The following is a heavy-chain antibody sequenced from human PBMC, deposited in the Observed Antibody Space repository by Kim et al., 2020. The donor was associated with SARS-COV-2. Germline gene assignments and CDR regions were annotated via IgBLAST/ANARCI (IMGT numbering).Heavy chain of an antibody. CDR2: IYYSGST. J-gene: IGHJ6*02. V-gene: IGHV4-59*13. D-gene: IGHD3-10*01. Sequence: SQTLSLTCTVSGGSISSYYWSWIRQPPGKGLEWTGYIYYSGSTNYNPSLKSRVTISVDTSKNQFSLKLSSVTAADTAVYYCARDFRPAAPGGYYYYYGMDVWGQGTTVTVSS. CDR3: ARDFRPAAPGGYYYYYGMDV. CDR1: GGSISSYY.